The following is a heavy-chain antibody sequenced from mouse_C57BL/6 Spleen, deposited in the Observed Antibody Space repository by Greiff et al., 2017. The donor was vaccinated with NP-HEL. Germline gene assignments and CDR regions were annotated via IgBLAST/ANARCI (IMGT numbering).Heavy chain of an antibody. J-gene: IGHJ4*01. CDR1: GYTFTSYW. CDR2: IDPSDSYT. Sequence: QVQLQQPGAELVRPGTSVKLSCKASGYTFTSYWMHWVKQRPGQGLEWIGVIDPSDSYTNYNQKFKGKATLTVDTSSITPYMQINSLTSEDSEVYYCARWDYDKKDYWGQGTSVTVSS. V-gene: IGHV1-59*01. D-gene: IGHD2-4*01. CDR3: ARWDYDKKDY.